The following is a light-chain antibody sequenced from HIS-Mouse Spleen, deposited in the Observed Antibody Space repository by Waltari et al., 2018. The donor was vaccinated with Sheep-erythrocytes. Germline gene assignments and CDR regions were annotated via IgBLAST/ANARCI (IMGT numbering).Light chain of an antibody. Sequence: QSVLTQPPSVSGAPGQRVTISCTGSRSNIGAGYDVHWYQQLPGTAPKLLIYGNSKRPSGIPERFSGSNSGNTATLTISGTQAMDEADYYCQAWDSSTVFGGGTKLTVL. V-gene: IGLV1-40*01. CDR3: QAWDSSTV. CDR1: RSNIGAGYD. J-gene: IGLJ2*01. CDR2: GNS.